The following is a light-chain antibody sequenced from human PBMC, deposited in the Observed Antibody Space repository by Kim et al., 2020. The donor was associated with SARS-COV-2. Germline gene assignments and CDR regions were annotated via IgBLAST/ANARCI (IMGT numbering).Light chain of an antibody. CDR2: ETS. CDR3: QQYSSYFRP. J-gene: IGKJ2*01. V-gene: IGKV1-5*03. Sequence: YASVGDKVTSACRASHSVNNWLAWYQQKPGKAPRLLIYETSKLQVGVPSRFGGSGSGTDFTLTINSLQPDDSATYYCQQYSSYFRPFGQGTKLEI. CDR1: HSVNNW.